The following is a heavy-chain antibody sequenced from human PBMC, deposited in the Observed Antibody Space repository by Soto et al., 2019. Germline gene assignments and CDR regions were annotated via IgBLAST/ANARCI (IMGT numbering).Heavy chain of an antibody. V-gene: IGHV1-69*06. J-gene: IGHJ6*02. CDR3: ARKARQNSNYYYYYDGMDV. D-gene: IGHD4-4*01. Sequence: QVQLVQSGAEVKKPGSSVKVSCKASGGTFSSYAISWVRQAPGQGLEWMGGIIPIFGTANYAKKFQGRVTITADKSTSTAYMELSSLRSEDTAVYYCARKARQNSNYYYYYDGMDVWGQGTTVTVSS. CDR1: GGTFSSYA. CDR2: IIPIFGTA.